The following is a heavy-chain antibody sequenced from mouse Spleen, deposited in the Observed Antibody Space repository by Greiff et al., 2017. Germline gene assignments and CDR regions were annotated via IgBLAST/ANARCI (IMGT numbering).Heavy chain of an antibody. D-gene: IGHD2-4*01. CDR2: ISYDGSN. CDR1: GYSITSGYY. CDR3: ARDDYDVGYWYFDV. Sequence: EVQLQQSGPGLVKPSQSLSLTCSVTGYSITSGYYWNWIRQFPGNKLEWMGYISYDGSNNYNPSLKNRISITRDTSKNQFFLKLNSVTTEDTATYYCARDDYDVGYWYFDVWGAGTTVTVSS. J-gene: IGHJ1*01. V-gene: IGHV3-6*01.